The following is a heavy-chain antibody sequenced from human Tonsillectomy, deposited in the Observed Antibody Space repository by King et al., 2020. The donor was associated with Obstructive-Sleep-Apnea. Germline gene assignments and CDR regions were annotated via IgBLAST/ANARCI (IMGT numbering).Heavy chain of an antibody. J-gene: IGHJ5*02. CDR1: GGSFSGYY. V-gene: IGHV4-34*01. Sequence: VQLQQWGAGLLKPSETLSLTCAVYGGSFSGYYWSWIRQPPGKGLEWFGEINHRGSTNYNPSLKSRVTISVYTSKNQFSLWLSSVTAADPAVYYCARGGTTSSWYNWFDPWGQGTLVTVSS. CDR3: ARGGTTSSWYNWFDP. D-gene: IGHD6-13*01. CDR2: INHRGST.